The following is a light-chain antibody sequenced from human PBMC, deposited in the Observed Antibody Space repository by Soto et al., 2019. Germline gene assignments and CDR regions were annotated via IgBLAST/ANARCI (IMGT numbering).Light chain of an antibody. Sequence: QAVVTQEPSLTVSPGGTVTLTCGSSTGAVATGHYAYWFHQKPGQAPRPLIYDTYNRFSWTPARFSGSLLGGKAALTLSGAQPEDGADYYCLLYSGGYDFGPGTKVTAL. V-gene: IGLV7-46*01. CDR3: LLYSGGYD. CDR2: DTY. CDR1: TGAVATGHY. J-gene: IGLJ1*01.